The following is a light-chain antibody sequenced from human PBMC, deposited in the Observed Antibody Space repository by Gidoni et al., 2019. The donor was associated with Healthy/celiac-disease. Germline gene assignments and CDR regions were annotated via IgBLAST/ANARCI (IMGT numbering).Light chain of an antibody. Sequence: DIQMTQSPSSLSASVGDRVTITCRASQSISSYLNWYQQKPGKAPKLLIYAASSLQSGVPSRFSGSGSGTDFTLTISSLQPEEFATYYCQQSYSTSWTFGQETKVEIK. CDR3: QQSYSTSWT. V-gene: IGKV1-39*01. J-gene: IGKJ1*01. CDR1: QSISSY. CDR2: AAS.